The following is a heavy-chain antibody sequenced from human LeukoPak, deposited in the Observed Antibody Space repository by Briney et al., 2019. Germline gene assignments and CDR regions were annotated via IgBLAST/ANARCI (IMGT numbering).Heavy chain of an antibody. CDR2: IYSGGST. CDR3: ARGGDSLHY. D-gene: IGHD3-10*01. V-gene: IGHV3-66*01. J-gene: IGHJ4*02. Sequence: QPRVSLRLSCAASGFTVSSNFMTWVRQAPGKGLEWVSVIYSGGSTYYADSVKDRFTISRDNSKNMLYLQMNSLRAEDTAVYYCARGGDSLHYWGQGTLVTVSS. CDR1: GFTVSSNF.